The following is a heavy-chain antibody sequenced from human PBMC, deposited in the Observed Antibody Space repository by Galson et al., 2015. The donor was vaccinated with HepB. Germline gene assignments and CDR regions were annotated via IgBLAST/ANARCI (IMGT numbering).Heavy chain of an antibody. CDR2: LNPRAYST. CDR1: GFTFTKYY. CDR3: ATRVDSGFDY. Sequence: SVKVSGKASGFTFTKYYIHWVRQAPGQGLEWMGILNPRAYSTTYAQKFQGRLTMTRDTSTTTVYMELSSLRSEDTAVYYCATRVDSGFDYWGQGTLVTVSS. V-gene: IGHV1-46*03. D-gene: IGHD3-9*01. J-gene: IGHJ4*02.